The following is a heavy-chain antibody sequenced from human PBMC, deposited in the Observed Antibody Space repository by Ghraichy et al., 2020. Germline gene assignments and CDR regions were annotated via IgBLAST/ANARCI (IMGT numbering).Heavy chain of an antibody. CDR3: AKVSKKLDY. CDR2: ISGSGGST. J-gene: IGHJ4*02. CDR1: GFTFSSYA. V-gene: IGHV3-23*01. D-gene: IGHD5-24*01. Sequence: LSLTCAASGFTFSSYAMSWVRQAPGKGLEWVSAISGSGGSTYYADSVKGRFTISRDNSKNTLYLQMNSLRAEDTAVYYCAKVSKKLDYWGQGTLVTVSS.